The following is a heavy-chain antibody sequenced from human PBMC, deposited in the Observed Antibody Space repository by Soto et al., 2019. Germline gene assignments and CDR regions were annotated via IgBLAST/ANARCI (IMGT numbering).Heavy chain of an antibody. V-gene: IGHV1-2*02. J-gene: IGHJ4*02. Sequence: ASVKVSCKTSGYVFTGYYLHWVRQAPGQGLERMGWINCRSGGTTYTQKFQGRVTLTMDTSTSTAYMELSSLRSEDTAVYYCASGPQWGQGTLVTVSS. CDR2: INCRSGGT. CDR3: ASGPQ. CDR1: GYVFTGYY.